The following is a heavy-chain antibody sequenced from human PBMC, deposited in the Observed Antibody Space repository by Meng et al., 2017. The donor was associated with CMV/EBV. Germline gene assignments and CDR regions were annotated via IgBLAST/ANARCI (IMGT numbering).Heavy chain of an antibody. CDR1: SYS. CDR3: ARDQNGEFIVVVPAAMEFDY. V-gene: IGHV3-21*01. CDR2: ISSSSSYI. D-gene: IGHD2-2*01. J-gene: IGHJ4*02. Sequence: SYSMNWVRQAPGKGLQWVSSISSSSSYIYDADSVKGRFTISRDNAKNSLYLQMNSLRAEDTAVYYCARDQNGEFIVVVPAAMEFDYWGQGTLVTVSS.